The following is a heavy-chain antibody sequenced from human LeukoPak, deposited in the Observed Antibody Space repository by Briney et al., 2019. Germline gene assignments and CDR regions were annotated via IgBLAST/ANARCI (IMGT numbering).Heavy chain of an antibody. CDR1: GGSISSYY. Sequence: ASETLSLTCTVSGGSISSYYWSWIRQPPGKELEWIGYIYYSGSTDYNPSLKSRVTISVDTSKNQFSLKLSSVTAADTAVYYCARGSRKELLRYWGQGTLVTVSS. CDR3: ARGSRKELLRY. V-gene: IGHV4-59*01. J-gene: IGHJ4*02. D-gene: IGHD3-10*01. CDR2: IYYSGST.